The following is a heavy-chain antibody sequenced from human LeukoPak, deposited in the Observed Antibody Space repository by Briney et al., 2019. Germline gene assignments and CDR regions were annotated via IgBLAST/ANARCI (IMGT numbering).Heavy chain of an antibody. CDR3: AADGTD. CDR1: GGTFNSYA. Sequence: SVKVSCKASGGTFNSYAINWVRQAPGQGLEWVGGIIPRLGTTKYIEKFQGRITITTDESTTTAYMELTSLRSEDTAVYYCAADGTDWGQGTLVTVSS. CDR2: IIPRLGTT. V-gene: IGHV1-69*05. J-gene: IGHJ4*02.